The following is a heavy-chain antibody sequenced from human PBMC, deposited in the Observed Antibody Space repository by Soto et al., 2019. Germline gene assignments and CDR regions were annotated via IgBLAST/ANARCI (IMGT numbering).Heavy chain of an antibody. J-gene: IGHJ6*03. CDR3: ARDWSGPGNSAYYYYNMDV. CDR2: INSDGSST. CDR1: GFIFSNSW. Sequence: EVQLVESGGGLVQPGGSLRLSCAASGFIFSNSWMHWVRQAPGKGLVWVSRINSDGSSTDYADSVKGRFTISRDNAKNTLYLQMNSLRAEDPALYYCARDWSGPGNSAYYYYNMDVWGKGTTVTVSS. D-gene: IGHD3-3*01. V-gene: IGHV3-74*01.